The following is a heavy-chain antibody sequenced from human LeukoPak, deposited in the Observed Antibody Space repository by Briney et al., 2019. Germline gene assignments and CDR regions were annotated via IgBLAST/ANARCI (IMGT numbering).Heavy chain of an antibody. CDR3: ARDRHYYYDSSGYYRRFDY. CDR1: GFTFSDYY. D-gene: IGHD3-22*01. V-gene: IGHV3-7*01. Sequence: GGSLRLSCAASGFTFSDYYMSWVRQAPGKGLEWVANIKQDGSEKYYVDFVKGRFTISRDNAKNSLYLQMNSLRAEDTAVYYCARDRHYYYDSSGYYRRFDYWGQGTLVTVSS. J-gene: IGHJ4*02. CDR2: IKQDGSEK.